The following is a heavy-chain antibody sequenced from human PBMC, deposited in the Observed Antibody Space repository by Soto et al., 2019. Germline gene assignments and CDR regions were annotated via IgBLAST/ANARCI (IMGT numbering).Heavy chain of an antibody. J-gene: IGHJ6*03. D-gene: IGHD3-10*01. CDR2: IYYSGST. V-gene: IGHV4-59*01. CDR3: ARVKGSGSYYILSTIHRSQYYIHV. Sequence: SETLSLTSTVSGGSISSYYWSWIRQPPGKGLEWIGYIYYSGSTNYNPSLKSRVTISVDTSKNQFSLKLSSVTAADTAVYYCARVKGSGSYYILSTIHRSQYYIHVWGKATSRTLSS. CDR1: GGSISSYY.